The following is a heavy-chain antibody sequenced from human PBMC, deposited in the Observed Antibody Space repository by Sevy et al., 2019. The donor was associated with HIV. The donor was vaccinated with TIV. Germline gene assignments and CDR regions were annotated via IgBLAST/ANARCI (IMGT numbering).Heavy chain of an antibody. CDR2: ISYDGSNK. V-gene: IGHV3-30-3*01. J-gene: IGHJ1*01. CDR1: GFTFSSYA. D-gene: IGHD3-22*01. Sequence: GGSLRLSCAASGFTFSSYAMHWVRQAPGKGLEWVAVISYDGSNKYYADSVKGRFTISRDNSKNTLYLQMNSLRAEDTAVYYFASVYYDSSGYPHWGQGTLVTVSS. CDR3: ASVYYDSSGYPH.